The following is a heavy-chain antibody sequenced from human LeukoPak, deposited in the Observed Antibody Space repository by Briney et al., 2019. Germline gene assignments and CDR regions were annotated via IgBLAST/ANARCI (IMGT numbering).Heavy chain of an antibody. CDR1: GFTFSSYS. D-gene: IGHD2-15*01. Sequence: PGGSLRLSCAASGFTFSSYSMNWVRQAPGKGLEWVSSISSSSSYIYYADSVKGRFTISRDNAKNSLYLQMNSLRAEDTAVYYCARGSGGGNPLWDYWGQGTLVTVSS. J-gene: IGHJ4*02. CDR3: ARGSGGGNPLWDY. CDR2: ISSSSSYI. V-gene: IGHV3-21*01.